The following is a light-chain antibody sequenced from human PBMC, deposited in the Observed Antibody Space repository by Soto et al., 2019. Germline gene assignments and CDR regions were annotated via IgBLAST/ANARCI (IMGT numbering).Light chain of an antibody. CDR2: DAS. J-gene: IGKJ4*01. Sequence: EIVLKPSQATLSFSPGERSPLSFRASQSVSSYLAWYQQKRGQAPRLLIYDASNSATGVPARFSGSGSETDFTLTISSLEPEDFEVYYCQQRRDFYTCGGGPKG. CDR3: QQRRDFYT. CDR1: QSVSSY. V-gene: IGKV3-11*01.